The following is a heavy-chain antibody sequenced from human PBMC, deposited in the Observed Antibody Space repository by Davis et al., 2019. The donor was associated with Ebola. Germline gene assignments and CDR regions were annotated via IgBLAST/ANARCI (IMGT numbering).Heavy chain of an antibody. J-gene: IGHJ6*02. CDR2: INAGNGNT. D-gene: IGHD3-10*01. CDR1: GYTFTAYA. Sequence: ASVKVSCKASGYTFTAYAIHWVRQAPGQRLEWMGWINAGNGNTKYSQKFQGRVTITRDTSASTAYMELSSLRSEDTAVYYCAKAMVRGVNLGGMDVWGQGTTVTVSS. CDR3: AKAMVRGVNLGGMDV. V-gene: IGHV1-3*01.